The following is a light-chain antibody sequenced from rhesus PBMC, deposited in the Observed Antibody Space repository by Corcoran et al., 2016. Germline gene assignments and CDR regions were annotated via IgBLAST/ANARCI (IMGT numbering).Light chain of an antibody. Sequence: DIQMTQSPSSLSASVGDRVTITCRASENVNNYLNWYQQKPGKASKLLIYKASTLQSGVPSRFSGSGSGTEYTFTIRSLQPEDVATYYCQHGYGTPYSFGQGTKVEIK. CDR3: QHGYGTPYS. CDR2: KAS. CDR1: ENVNNY. J-gene: IGKJ2*01. V-gene: IGKV1-74*01.